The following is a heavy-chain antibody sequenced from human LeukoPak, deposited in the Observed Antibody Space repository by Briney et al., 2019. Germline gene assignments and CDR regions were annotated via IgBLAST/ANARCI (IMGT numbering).Heavy chain of an antibody. CDR1: GFTFSSYA. D-gene: IGHD5-12*01. Sequence: GGSLRLSCAASGFTFSSYAMHWVRQAPGKGLEWVAVISYDGSNKYYADSAKGRFTISRDNSKNTLYLQMNSLRAEDTAVYYCAREGDIVATISYYFDYWGQGTLVTVSS. CDR2: ISYDGSNK. J-gene: IGHJ4*02. V-gene: IGHV3-30*04. CDR3: AREGDIVATISYYFDY.